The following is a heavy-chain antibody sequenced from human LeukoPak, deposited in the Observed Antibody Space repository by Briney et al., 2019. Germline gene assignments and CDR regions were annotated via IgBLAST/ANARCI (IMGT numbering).Heavy chain of an antibody. CDR3: ASTYLYGSGTEYFQH. D-gene: IGHD3-10*01. V-gene: IGHV4-30-4*01. Sequence: SQTLSLTCTVSGGSISSGDYYWSWIRQPPGKGLEWIGYIYYSGSTYYNPSLKSRVTISVDTSKNQFSLKLSSVTAADTAVYYCASTYLYGSGTEYFQHWGQGTLVTVSS. CDR1: GGSISSGDYY. CDR2: IYYSGST. J-gene: IGHJ1*01.